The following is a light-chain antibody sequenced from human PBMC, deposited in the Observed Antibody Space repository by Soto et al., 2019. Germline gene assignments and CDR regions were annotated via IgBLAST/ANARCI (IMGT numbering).Light chain of an antibody. J-gene: IGLJ1*01. V-gene: IGLV2-23*01. CDR2: EGT. Sequence: QSALTQPASVSGSPGQSITISCTGTSXDVGTYNLVSWYQQHPGKAPKLMVYEGTKRPSGVSNRFSGSKSGNTASLTISGLQTEDEADYYCCSYVGSSTYVFGTGTKVTVL. CDR1: SXDVGTYNL. CDR3: CSYVGSSTYV.